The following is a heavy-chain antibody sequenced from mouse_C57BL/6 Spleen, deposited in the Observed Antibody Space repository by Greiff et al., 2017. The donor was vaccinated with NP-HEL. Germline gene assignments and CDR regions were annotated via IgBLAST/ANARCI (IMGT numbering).Heavy chain of an antibody. CDR1: GYSITSGYY. V-gene: IGHV3-6*01. J-gene: IGHJ2*01. CDR3: ARDGVYFDY. Sequence: EVQLQESGPGLVKPSQSLSLTCSVTGYSITSGYYWNWIRQFPGNKLEWMGYISYDGSNNYNPSLKNRISITRDTSKNQFFLKLNSVTTEDTATYYCARDGVYFDYWGQSTTLTVSS. CDR2: ISYDGSN.